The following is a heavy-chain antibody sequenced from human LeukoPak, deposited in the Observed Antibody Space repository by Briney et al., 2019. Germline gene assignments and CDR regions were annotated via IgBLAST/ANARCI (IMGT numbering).Heavy chain of an antibody. CDR3: AREARIAAAGPPDWFDP. V-gene: IGHV1-69*13. Sequence: SVKVSCKASGGTFSSYAISWVRQAPGQGLEWMGGIIPIFGTANYAQKFQGRVAITADESTSTAYMELSSLRSEDTAGYYCAREARIAAAGPPDWFDPWGQGTLVTVSS. J-gene: IGHJ5*02. CDR1: GGTFSSYA. D-gene: IGHD6-13*01. CDR2: IIPIFGTA.